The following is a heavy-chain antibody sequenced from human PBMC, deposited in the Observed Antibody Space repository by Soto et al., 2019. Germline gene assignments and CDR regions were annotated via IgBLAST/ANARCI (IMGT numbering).Heavy chain of an antibody. V-gene: IGHV3-53*01. CDR2: SYSGGST. J-gene: IGHJ6*02. D-gene: IGHD6-19*01. Sequence: EVQLVESGRGLIQPGGSLRLSCAASGFTVSSNYMSWVRQAPGKGLEWVSVSYSGGSTYYADSVKGRFTISRDNSKNTPYLRMNSLRAEDTAVYYCARDNRIMGVDSTGRFYGMDVWGQGTTVTVSS. CDR3: ARDNRIMGVDSTGRFYGMDV. CDR1: GFTVSSNY.